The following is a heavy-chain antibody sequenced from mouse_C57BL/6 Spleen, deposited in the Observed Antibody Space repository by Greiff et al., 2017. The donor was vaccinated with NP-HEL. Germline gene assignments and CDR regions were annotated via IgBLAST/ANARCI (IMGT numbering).Heavy chain of an antibody. CDR2: LPYDGSN. CDR3: ARRDNGKPFYFDY. V-gene: IGHV3-6*01. D-gene: IGHD3-3*01. CDR1: GYSFTGGCY. J-gene: IGHJ2*01. Sequence: ESGPGLVKPSPSLSLPCSVTGYSFTGGCYWDWIRQFQEDLLGWVGFLPYDGSNNYNPSPKNRISIPRDTSKNQFFLKLNSVTTEDTASYYCARRDNGKPFYFDYWGQGTTLTVSS.